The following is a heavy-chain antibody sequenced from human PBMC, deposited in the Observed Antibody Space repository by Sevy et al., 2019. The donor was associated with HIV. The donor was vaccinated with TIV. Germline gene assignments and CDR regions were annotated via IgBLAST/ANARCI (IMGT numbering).Heavy chain of an antibody. D-gene: IGHD6-25*01. V-gene: IGHV4-59*01. J-gene: IGHJ6*02. Sequence: SETLCLTCTVSGVSISGYYWSWIRQSPGKGLEWIGYIYYSGMTNYNPSLKSRVTISDDTSKNQFSLKLNSVTAADTAVYYCARAAAEYYYGMDVWGQGTKVTVSS. CDR3: ARAAAEYYYGMDV. CDR2: IYYSGMT. CDR1: GVSISGYY.